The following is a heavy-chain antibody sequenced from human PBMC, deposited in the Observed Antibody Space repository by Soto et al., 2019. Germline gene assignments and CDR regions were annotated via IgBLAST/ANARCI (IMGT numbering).Heavy chain of an antibody. J-gene: IGHJ5*02. CDR2: ISAYNGNT. V-gene: IGHV1-18*01. CDR1: GYTFTSYG. D-gene: IGHD2-15*01. CDR3: ARERYCSGGSCYSRWFDP. Sequence: QVQLVQSGAEVKKPGASVKVSCKASGYTFTSYGISWVRQAPGQGLEGMGWISAYNGNTNYARKLQGRVTMTTDTSTSTAYMELRSLRSDDTAVYYCARERYCSGGSCYSRWFDPWGQGTLVTVSS.